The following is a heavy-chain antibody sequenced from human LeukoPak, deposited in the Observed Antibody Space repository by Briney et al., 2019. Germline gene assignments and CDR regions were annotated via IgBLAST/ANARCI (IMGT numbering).Heavy chain of an antibody. CDR3: ARGRLGATY. D-gene: IGHD1-26*01. CDR1: GGSVSRGSYY. CDR2: IHHSGTT. Sequence: SETLSLTCTVSGGSVSRGSYYWSSTRQPPGKGLEWIRYIHHSGTTNYSPSLKSRVTISVDMSKNQFFLNLTSVTAADTAVYYCARGRLGATYWGQGTLVTVSS. V-gene: IGHV4-61*01. J-gene: IGHJ4*02.